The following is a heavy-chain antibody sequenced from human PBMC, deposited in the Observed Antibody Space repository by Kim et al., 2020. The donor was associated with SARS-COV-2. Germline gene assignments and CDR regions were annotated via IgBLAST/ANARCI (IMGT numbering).Heavy chain of an antibody. CDR3: ARGEYYYEGGGWYFDL. D-gene: IGHD3-22*01. Sequence: GGSLRLSCAASGFTFSSYSMNWVRQAPGKGLEWVSYISSSSSTIYYADSVKGRFTISRDNAKNSLYLQMNSLRDEDTAVYYCARGEYYYEGGGWYFDLWGRGTLVTVSS. V-gene: IGHV3-48*02. CDR1: GFTFSSYS. J-gene: IGHJ2*01. CDR2: ISSSSSTI.